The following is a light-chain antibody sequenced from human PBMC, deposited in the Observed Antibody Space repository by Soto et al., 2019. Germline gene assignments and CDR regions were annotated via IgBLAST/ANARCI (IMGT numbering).Light chain of an antibody. V-gene: IGLV1-44*01. CDR1: GSNIGSHT. CDR2: TDD. Sequence: QSVLTQPPSASGTPGQRVTISCSGSGSNIGSHTVNWYQQLPGTAPKLLIYTDDQRPSAVPDRFSGSKSGTSASLAISGLQSEDEADYHCVTWDDNLNGPVFGGGTKLTVL. J-gene: IGLJ2*01. CDR3: VTWDDNLNGPV.